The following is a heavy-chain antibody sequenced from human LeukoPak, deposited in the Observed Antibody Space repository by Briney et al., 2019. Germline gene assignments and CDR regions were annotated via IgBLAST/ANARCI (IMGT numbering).Heavy chain of an antibody. D-gene: IGHD3-22*01. V-gene: IGHV1-46*01. J-gene: IGHJ4*02. CDR1: GYTFTIYY. CDR2: INPSDGNT. Sequence: GASVKVSCKASGYTFTIYYMHWVRQAPGQGLEWMGIINPSDGNTTYAQKFQGRVTMTRDTSTSTVYMEMSSLRSEDTAVYYCARSYFHESSDYYFPTDYWGQGTRVTVSS. CDR3: ARSYFHESSDYYFPTDY.